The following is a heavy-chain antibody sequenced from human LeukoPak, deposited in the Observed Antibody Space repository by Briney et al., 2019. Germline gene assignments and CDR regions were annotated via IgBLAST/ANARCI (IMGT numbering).Heavy chain of an antibody. J-gene: IGHJ3*02. CDR3: AKGRSSPEGIAARLDAFDI. D-gene: IGHD6-6*01. CDR1: GFTFSSYA. CDR2: ISGSGGST. V-gene: IGHV3-23*01. Sequence: PGGSLRLSCAASGFTFSSYATSWVRQAPGKGLEWVSAISGSGGSTYYADSVKGRFTISRDNSKNTLYLQMNSLRAEDTAVYYCAKGRSSPEGIAARLDAFDIWGQGTMVTVSS.